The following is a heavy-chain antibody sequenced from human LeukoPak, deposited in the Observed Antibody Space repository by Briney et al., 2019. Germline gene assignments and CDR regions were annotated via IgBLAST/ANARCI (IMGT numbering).Heavy chain of an antibody. V-gene: IGHV1-69*13. CDR1: GYTFTSYA. Sequence: GASVKVSCKASGYTFTSYAISWVRQAPGQGLEWMGGIIPIFGTANYAQKFQGRVTVTADESTSTAYMELSSLRSEDTAVYYCAREYGSVSPLDPWGQGTLVTVSS. CDR3: AREYGSVSPLDP. CDR2: IIPIFGTA. D-gene: IGHD3-10*01. J-gene: IGHJ5*02.